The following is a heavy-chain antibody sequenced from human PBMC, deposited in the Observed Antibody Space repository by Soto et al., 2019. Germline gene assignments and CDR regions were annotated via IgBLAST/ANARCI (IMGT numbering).Heavy chain of an antibody. Sequence: QLQLQESGSGLVKPSQTLSLTCAVSGGSISSGGYSWSWIRQPPGKGLEWIGYIYHSGSTYYNPSLRSRVTISVARSKIQLTLKLSSVTAADTAVYYCASGPIGDYTDGFDYWGQGTLVTVSS. CDR1: GGSISSGGYS. CDR3: ASGPIGDYTDGFDY. V-gene: IGHV4-30-2*01. CDR2: IYHSGST. D-gene: IGHD4-17*01. J-gene: IGHJ4*02.